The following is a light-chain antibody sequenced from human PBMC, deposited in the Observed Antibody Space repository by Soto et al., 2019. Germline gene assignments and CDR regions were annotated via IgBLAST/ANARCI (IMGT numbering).Light chain of an antibody. J-gene: IGKJ4*01. CDR1: QSVDHDY. V-gene: IGKV3-20*01. Sequence: NVLTQSPAILSSSPGARVTLSCGASQSVDHDYLAWYQQRSGQAPRLLIYGASYRATGIPDRFSGSGSGTDFTLTISRLEPVDFAVYYCQHYGSSLATFGGGTKVEI. CDR2: GAS. CDR3: QHYGSSLAT.